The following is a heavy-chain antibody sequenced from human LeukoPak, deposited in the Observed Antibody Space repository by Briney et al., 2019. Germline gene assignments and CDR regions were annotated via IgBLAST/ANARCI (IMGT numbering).Heavy chain of an antibody. V-gene: IGHV3-23*01. CDR3: AKKFSTGYSSSRNAFDI. J-gene: IGHJ3*02. D-gene: IGHD6-13*01. CDR2: ISGSGGST. CDR1: GFTFSSYA. Sequence: GGSPRLSCAASGFTFSSYAMSWVRQAPGKGLEWVSAISGSGGSTYYTDSVKGRFTISRDNSKNTLYLQMNSLRAEDTAVYYCAKKFSTGYSSSRNAFDIWGQGTMVTVSS.